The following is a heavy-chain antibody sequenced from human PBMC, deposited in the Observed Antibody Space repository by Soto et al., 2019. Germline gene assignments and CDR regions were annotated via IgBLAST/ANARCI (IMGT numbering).Heavy chain of an antibody. CDR3: ARGRGEFDP. CDR1: GFTFSDHY. V-gene: IGHV3-11*01. Sequence: QVQLVESGGGLVKPGGSLRLSCAATGFTFSDHYMSWIRQAPGKGLEWVSYISGSATTIYYADSIKGRFTISRDNAKNSLFLQMTSLRVDETAVYYCARGRGEFDPWGQGTLLTVSS. CDR2: ISGSATTI. J-gene: IGHJ5*02.